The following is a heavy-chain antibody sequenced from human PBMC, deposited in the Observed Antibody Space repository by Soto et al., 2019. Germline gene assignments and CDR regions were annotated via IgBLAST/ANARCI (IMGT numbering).Heavy chain of an antibody. CDR3: ARGRYGDY. Sequence: QVHLVQSGAEVKKPGASVKVSCKGSGYAFTTYGITWVRQAPGQGLEWMGWISAHNGTTNYAQKLQGRVTVTRDTSTSTAYMELRSLRSDDTALYYCARGRYGDYWGQGALVTVSS. CDR1: GYAFTTYG. J-gene: IGHJ4*02. CDR2: ISAHNGTT. V-gene: IGHV1-18*01. D-gene: IGHD1-1*01.